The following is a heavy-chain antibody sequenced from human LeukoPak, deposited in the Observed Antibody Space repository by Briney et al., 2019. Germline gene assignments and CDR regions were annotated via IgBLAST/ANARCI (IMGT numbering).Heavy chain of an antibody. Sequence: PGGSLRLSCAASGFTFSSYSMNWVRQAPGKGLEWVSSISSSSSYIYYADSVKGRFTISRDNAKNSLYLQMNSLRAEDTAVYYCARDLGSGYYDSSGYLDYWGQGTLVTVSS. D-gene: IGHD3-22*01. CDR2: ISSSSSYI. J-gene: IGHJ4*02. CDR1: GFTFSSYS. CDR3: ARDLGSGYYDSSGYLDY. V-gene: IGHV3-21*01.